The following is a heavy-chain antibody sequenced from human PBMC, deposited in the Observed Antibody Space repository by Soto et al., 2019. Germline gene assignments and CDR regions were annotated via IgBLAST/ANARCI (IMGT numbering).Heavy chain of an antibody. CDR3: ARDHVVVVVAATTHYYYYGMDV. CDR1: GGSFSGYY. D-gene: IGHD2-15*01. J-gene: IGHJ6*02. Sequence: PSETLSLTCAVYGGSFSGYYWSWIRQPPGKGLEWIGEINHSGSTNYNPSLKSRVTISVDTSKNQFSLKLSSVTAADTAVYYCARDHVVVVVAATTHYYYYGMDVWGQGTTVTVS. CDR2: INHSGST. V-gene: IGHV4-34*01.